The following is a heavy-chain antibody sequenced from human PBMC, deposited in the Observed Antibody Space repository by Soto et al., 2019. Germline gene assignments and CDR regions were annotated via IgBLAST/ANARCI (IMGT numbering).Heavy chain of an antibody. V-gene: IGHV3-11*01. J-gene: IGHJ6*02. CDR2: ISSSGYPI. D-gene: IGHD3-3*01. CDR3: ARDNRSFWNGYYSRYDYYGMDV. Sequence: QVQLVESGGGLVKPGGSLRLSCAASGFSFSDYYMTWIRQAPGKGLEWLSYISSSGYPIYYADSVKGRFPISRDNAKNAVYLQMNSLRAEDTAVYYCARDNRSFWNGYYSRYDYYGMDVWGQGTTVTVYS. CDR1: GFSFSDYY.